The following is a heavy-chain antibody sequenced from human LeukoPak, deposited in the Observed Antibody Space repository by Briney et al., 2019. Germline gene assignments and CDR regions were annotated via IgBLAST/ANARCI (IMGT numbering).Heavy chain of an antibody. CDR2: ISGTGGST. Sequence: GGSLRLSCAASGFTFSNFAMSWVRQAPGKGLAWVAAISGTGGSTYYADSVKGRFTISRDNSKNTLYLQMNSLRAEDTAVYYCAKDSGIVVVYFDYWGQGTLVTVSS. D-gene: IGHD3-22*01. CDR1: GFTFSNFA. J-gene: IGHJ4*02. CDR3: AKDSGIVVVYFDY. V-gene: IGHV3-23*01.